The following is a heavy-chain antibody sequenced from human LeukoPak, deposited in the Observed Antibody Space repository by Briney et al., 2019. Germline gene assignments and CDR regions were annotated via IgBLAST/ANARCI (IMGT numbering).Heavy chain of an antibody. CDR1: GGSISSSNW. CDR2: IYHSGST. D-gene: IGHD1-26*01. V-gene: IGHV4-4*02. J-gene: IGHJ4*02. CDR3: ARSYMAGTTWELYY. Sequence: SETLSLTCAVSGGSISSSNWWSWVRQPPGKGLEWIGEIYHSGSTNYNPSLKSRVTISVDKSKNQFSLKLNSVSAADTAVYYCARSYMAGTTWELYYWGQGILVTVSP.